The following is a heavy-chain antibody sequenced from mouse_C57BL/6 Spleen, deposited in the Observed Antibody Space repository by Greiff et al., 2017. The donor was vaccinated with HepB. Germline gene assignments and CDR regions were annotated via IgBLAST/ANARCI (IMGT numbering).Heavy chain of an antibody. Sequence: EVKLMESGGGLVKPGGSLKLSCAASGFTFSDYGMHWVRQAPEKGLEWVAYISSGSSTIYYADTVKGRFTISRDNAKNTLFLQMTSLRSEDTAMYYCARITTVAPFDYWGQGTTLTVSS. CDR2: ISSGSSTI. CDR1: GFTFSDYG. J-gene: IGHJ2*01. D-gene: IGHD1-1*01. V-gene: IGHV5-17*01. CDR3: ARITTVAPFDY.